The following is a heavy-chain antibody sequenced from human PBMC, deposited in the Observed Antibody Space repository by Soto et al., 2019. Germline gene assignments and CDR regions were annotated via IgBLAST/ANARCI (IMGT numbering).Heavy chain of an antibody. CDR2: ISAYNGNT. CDR1: GYTFTSYG. CDR3: ARVRFWGSYLPPDIDY. D-gene: IGHD3-16*01. Sequence: ASVKVSCKASGYTFTSYGISWVRQAPGQGLEWMGWISAYNGNTNYAQKLQGRVTMTTYTSTSTAYMELRSLRSDDTAVYYCARVRFWGSYLPPDIDYWGQGTLVTVSS. J-gene: IGHJ4*02. V-gene: IGHV1-18*01.